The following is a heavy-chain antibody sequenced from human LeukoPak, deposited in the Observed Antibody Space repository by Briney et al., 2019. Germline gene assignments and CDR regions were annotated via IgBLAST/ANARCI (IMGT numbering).Heavy chain of an antibody. CDR3: ARAGQTPLEYSYGWRAFDY. J-gene: IGHJ4*02. Sequence: GKSLRLSCAASGFTFSSYSMNWVRQAPGKGLEWFSSISSSCSYIYYADSVKGRFTISRDNAKNSLYLQMNSLRAEDTAVYYCARAGQTPLEYSYGWRAFDYWGQGTLVTVSS. CDR2: ISSSCSYI. V-gene: IGHV3-21*01. CDR1: GFTFSSYS. D-gene: IGHD5-18*01.